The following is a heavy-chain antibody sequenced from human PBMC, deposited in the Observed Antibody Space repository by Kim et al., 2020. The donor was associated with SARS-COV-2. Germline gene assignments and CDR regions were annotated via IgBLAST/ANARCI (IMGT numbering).Heavy chain of an antibody. Sequence: SETLSLTCTVSGGSISSYYWSWIRQPAGKGLEWIGRIYTSGSTNYNPSLKSRVTMSVDTSKNQFSLKLSSVTAADTAVYYCARARSYWSLHLGHFDLWGRGTLVTVSS. CDR1: GGSISSYY. CDR2: IYTSGST. CDR3: ARARSYWSLHLGHFDL. D-gene: IGHD1-1*01. J-gene: IGHJ2*01. V-gene: IGHV4-4*07.